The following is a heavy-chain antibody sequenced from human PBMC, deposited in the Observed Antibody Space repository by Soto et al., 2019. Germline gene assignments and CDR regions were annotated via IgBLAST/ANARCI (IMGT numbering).Heavy chain of an antibody. CDR1: GFTFSNYE. CDR2: ISNNGAHT. Sequence: EAQLAESGGGLVQPGGSLRLYCAASGFTFSNYEMHWVRQAPGKGLEYVSGISNNGAHTDYAKSVKGRFTISRDNSENTLYLQMGSLRAEDMALYYCARRGYGSRWPNVYMDVWGKGTTVTVSS. CDR3: ARRGYGSRWPNVYMDV. V-gene: IGHV3-64*01. D-gene: IGHD6-13*01. J-gene: IGHJ6*03.